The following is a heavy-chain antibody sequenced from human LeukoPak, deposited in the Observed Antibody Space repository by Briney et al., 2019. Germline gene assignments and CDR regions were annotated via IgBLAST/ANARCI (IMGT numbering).Heavy chain of an antibody. D-gene: IGHD3-9*01. V-gene: IGHV1-2*02. J-gene: IGHJ4*02. CDR3: ARTPHILTGENFDY. Sequence: ASVKVSCKASGYTFTGYYMHWVRQAPGQRLEWMGWINPNHGDTNYAQKFQDRVSMTRDTSIITAYMHLSRLRSADTAVYYCARTPHILTGENFDYWGQGTLLTVSS. CDR2: INPNHGDT. CDR1: GYTFTGYY.